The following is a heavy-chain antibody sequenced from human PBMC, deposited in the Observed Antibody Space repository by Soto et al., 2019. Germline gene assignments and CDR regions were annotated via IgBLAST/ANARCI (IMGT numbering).Heavy chain of an antibody. V-gene: IGHV3-74*01. CDR2: INNDGSGT. J-gene: IGHJ4*02. CDR3: TTAFEY. Sequence: GGSLSLSYAASGLTFSDFWMHWVRQVPGKGLEWVSRINNDGSGTSYADSVKGRFTISRDDATNTLFLQMNSLRAEDTAVYYCTTAFEYWGQGALVTVSS. CDR1: GLTFSDFW.